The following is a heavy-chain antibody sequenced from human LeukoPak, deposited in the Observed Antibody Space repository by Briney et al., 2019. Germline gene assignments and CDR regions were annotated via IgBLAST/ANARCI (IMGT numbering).Heavy chain of an antibody. CDR2: ISAYNGNT. CDR1: GYTFTGYG. J-gene: IGHJ4*02. V-gene: IGHV1-18*03. Sequence: ASVKVSCKASGYTFTGYGISWVRQAPGQGLEWMGWISAYNGNTNYAQKLQGRVTMTTDTSTSTAYMELRSLRSDDMAVYYCARESRYSYGARYFDYWGQGTLVTVSS. CDR3: ARESRYSYGARYFDY. D-gene: IGHD5-18*01.